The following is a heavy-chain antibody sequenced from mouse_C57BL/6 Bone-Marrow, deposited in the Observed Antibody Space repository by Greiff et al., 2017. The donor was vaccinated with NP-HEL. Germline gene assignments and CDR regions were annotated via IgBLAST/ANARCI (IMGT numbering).Heavy chain of an antibody. D-gene: IGHD1-1*01. J-gene: IGHJ4*01. Sequence: EVKLVESGEGLVKPGGSLKLSCAASGFTFSSYAMSWVRQTPEKRLEWVAYISSGGDYIYYADTVKGRFTISRDNARNTLYLQMSSLKSEDTAMYYCTRDTNYGSRGAMDYWGQGTSVTVSS. V-gene: IGHV5-9-1*02. CDR2: ISSGGDYI. CDR1: GFTFSSYA. CDR3: TRDTNYGSRGAMDY.